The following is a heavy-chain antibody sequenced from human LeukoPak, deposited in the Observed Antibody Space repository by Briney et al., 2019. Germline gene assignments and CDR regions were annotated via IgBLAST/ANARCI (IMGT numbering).Heavy chain of an antibody. CDR3: ARSRYYYDSSGYYYVLYFDY. J-gene: IGHJ4*02. D-gene: IGHD3-22*01. CDR2: INSDGSST. Sequence: GGSLRLTCAASGFTFSNYWMHWVRQAPGKGLVWVSRINSDGSSTSYADSVKGRFTISRDNAKNTLYLQMNSLRAEDTAVYYCARSRYYYDSSGYYYVLYFDYWGQGTLVTVSS. CDR1: GFTFSNYW. V-gene: IGHV3-74*01.